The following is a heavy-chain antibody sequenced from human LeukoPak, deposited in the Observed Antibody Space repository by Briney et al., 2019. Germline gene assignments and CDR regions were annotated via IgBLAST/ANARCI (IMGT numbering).Heavy chain of an antibody. CDR3: ARASGYDRSHIDY. CDR1: SGSISSYY. J-gene: IGHJ4*02. D-gene: IGHD5-12*01. CDR2: IYYSGST. Sequence: PSETLSLTCAVSSGSISSYYWSWIRQPPGKGLDWIGSIYYSGSTYYNPSLKSRVTISVDTSKNQFSLKLTSVTAADTAVYYCARASGYDRSHIDYWGQGTLVTVSS. V-gene: IGHV4-59*12.